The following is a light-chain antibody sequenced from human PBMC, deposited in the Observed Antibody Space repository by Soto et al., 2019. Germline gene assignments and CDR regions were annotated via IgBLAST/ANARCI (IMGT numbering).Light chain of an antibody. J-gene: IGLJ2*01. Sequence: QSVLTQPASVSGSPGQSITISCTGTSSDVGNYNLVSWYQQHPGKAPKLMIYEGGKRPSGVSNRFSGSKSGNTASLTISGLQAEDEADYYCCSYSSISTLLFGGGTKVTVL. V-gene: IGLV2-23*01. CDR1: SSDVGNYNL. CDR2: EGG. CDR3: CSYSSISTLL.